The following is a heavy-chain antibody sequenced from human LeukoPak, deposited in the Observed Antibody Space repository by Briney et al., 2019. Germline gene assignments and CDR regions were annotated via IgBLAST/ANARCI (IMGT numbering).Heavy chain of an antibody. CDR3: AALWFGELTDAFDI. J-gene: IGHJ3*02. D-gene: IGHD3-10*01. Sequence: GTSVKVSCKASGFTFTSSAVQWVRQARGQRLEWIGCTFVGSGNTNYAQKFQERVTITRDMSTSTAYMELSSLRSEDTAVYYCAALWFGELTDAFDIWGQGTMVTVSS. CDR2: TFVGSGNT. V-gene: IGHV1-58*01. CDR1: GFTFTSSA.